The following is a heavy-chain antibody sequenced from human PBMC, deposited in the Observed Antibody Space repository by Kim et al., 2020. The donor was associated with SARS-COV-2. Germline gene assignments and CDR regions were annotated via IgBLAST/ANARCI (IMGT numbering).Heavy chain of an antibody. J-gene: IGHJ1*01. CDR1: GFSFSSYS. V-gene: IGHV3-48*02. Sequence: GGSLRLSCAASGFSFSSYSISWVRQAPGKGLEWVLYISTGGSVIYYADSVKGRFTISRDDAKNSVYVQMNNLRDEDTALYYCARDVGYCSGGGCYRHFQHWGQGTLVTVSS. D-gene: IGHD2-15*01. CDR2: ISTGGSVI. CDR3: ARDVGYCSGGGCYRHFQH.